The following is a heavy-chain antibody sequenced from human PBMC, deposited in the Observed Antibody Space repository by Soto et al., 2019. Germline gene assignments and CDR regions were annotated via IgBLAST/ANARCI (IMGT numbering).Heavy chain of an antibody. D-gene: IGHD3-22*01. CDR2: ISYDGSNK. Sequence: HLGGSLRLSCAASGFTFSSYGMHWVRQAPGKGLEWVAVISYDGSNKYYADSVKGRFTISRDNCKNTLYLQMNSLRAEDTAVYYCAKDLSSGYYHQFDYWGQGTLVTVSS. CDR1: GFTFSSYG. V-gene: IGHV3-30*18. CDR3: AKDLSSGYYHQFDY. J-gene: IGHJ4*02.